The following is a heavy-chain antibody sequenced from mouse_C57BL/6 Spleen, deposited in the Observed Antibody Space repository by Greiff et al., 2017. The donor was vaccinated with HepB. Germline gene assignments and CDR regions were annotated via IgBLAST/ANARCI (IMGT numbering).Heavy chain of an antibody. Sequence: EVKLQESGGGLVKPGGSLKLSCAASGFTFSSYTMSWVRQTPEKRLEWVATISGGGGNTYYPDSVKGRFTISRDNAKNTLYLQMSSLRSEDTALYYCARHGDYYGSSPWYFDVWGTGTTVTVSS. CDR1: GFTFSSYT. V-gene: IGHV5-9*01. J-gene: IGHJ1*03. D-gene: IGHD1-1*01. CDR2: ISGGGGNT. CDR3: ARHGDYYGSSPWYFDV.